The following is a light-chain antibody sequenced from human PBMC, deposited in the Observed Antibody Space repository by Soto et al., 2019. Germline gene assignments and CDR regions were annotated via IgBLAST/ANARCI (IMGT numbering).Light chain of an antibody. CDR1: QNVDSNY. CDR2: GAS. V-gene: IGKV3-20*01. Sequence: EIVLTQSPGNLTLSPGERATLSCRSRQNVDSNYLAWYQQKPGQALRIIIFGASGRATGIPDRFSGSGSGTDFTLTISRLEPEDFALYYCQQYGYSPITFGQGTRLEIK. CDR3: QQYGYSPIT. J-gene: IGKJ5*01.